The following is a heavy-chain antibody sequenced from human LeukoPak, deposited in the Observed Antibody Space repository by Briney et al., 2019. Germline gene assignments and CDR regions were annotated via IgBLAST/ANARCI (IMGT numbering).Heavy chain of an antibody. CDR1: GFTFTSDA. CDR3: VKGGSSTWSWFDP. J-gene: IGHJ5*02. D-gene: IGHD6-13*01. Sequence: GGSLRLSCSASGFTFTSDAMHWVRQAPGQGLEYVSGISSNGGSTYYADSVKGRFTISRDNSKNTLYLQMSSLRPEDTAVYHYVKGGSSTWSWFDPWGHGTLVTVSS. CDR2: ISSNGGST. V-gene: IGHV3-64D*09.